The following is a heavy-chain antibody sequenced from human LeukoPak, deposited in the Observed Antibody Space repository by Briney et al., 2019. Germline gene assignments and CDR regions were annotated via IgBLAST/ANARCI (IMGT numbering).Heavy chain of an antibody. CDR1: GFTFSADS. D-gene: IGHD1-14*01. CDR3: ARDRPGEYYFDS. Sequence: PGGSLRLSCVGSGFTFSADSMNWVRQAPDKGLEWISYISRSGSTTYYGDSVKGRSTISRDNAKNPVFLQLNSLRDEDTAVYFCARDRPGEYYFDSWGQGALVIVSS. V-gene: IGHV3-48*02. J-gene: IGHJ4*02. CDR2: ISRSGSTT.